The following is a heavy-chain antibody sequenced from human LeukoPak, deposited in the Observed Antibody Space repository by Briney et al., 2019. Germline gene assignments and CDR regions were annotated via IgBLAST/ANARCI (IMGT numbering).Heavy chain of an antibody. CDR1: GGSISSGDYY. CDR3: ARSSSWYERTFDY. J-gene: IGHJ4*02. CDR2: IYYSGST. D-gene: IGHD6-13*01. V-gene: IGHV4-30-4*01. Sequence: PSETLSLTCTVSGGSISSGDYYWSWIRQPPGKGLEWIGYIYYSGSTYYNPSLKSRVTISVDTSKNQFSLKPSSVTAADTAVYYCARSSSWYERTFDYWGQGTLVTVSS.